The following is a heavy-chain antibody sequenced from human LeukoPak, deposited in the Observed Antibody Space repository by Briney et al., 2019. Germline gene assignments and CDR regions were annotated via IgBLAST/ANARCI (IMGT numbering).Heavy chain of an antibody. Sequence: PSETLSFTCAVYGGSFSGYYWSWIRQPPGKGLEWIGEINHSGSTNYNPSLKSRVTISVDTSKNQFSLKLSSVTAADTAVYYCARPASYYYGSGRSDMDVWGKGTTVTISS. CDR3: ARPASYYYGSGRSDMDV. J-gene: IGHJ6*03. V-gene: IGHV4-34*01. CDR1: GGSFSGYY. CDR2: INHSGST. D-gene: IGHD3-10*01.